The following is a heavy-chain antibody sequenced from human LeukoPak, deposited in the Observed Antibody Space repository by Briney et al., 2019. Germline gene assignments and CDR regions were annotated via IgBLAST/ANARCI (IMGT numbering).Heavy chain of an antibody. V-gene: IGHV3-64*05. CDR2: ISSNGGST. D-gene: IGHD3-22*01. CDR1: GFTFSSYG. CDR3: VKDYYDSSGPPY. Sequence: GGSLRLSCAPSGFTFSSYGMHWVRQAPGKGLEYVSAISSNGGSTYYADSVKGRFTISRNNSKNTLYIKMSSLRAEDTAVYYCVKDYYDSSGPPYWGQGTLVTVSS. J-gene: IGHJ4*02.